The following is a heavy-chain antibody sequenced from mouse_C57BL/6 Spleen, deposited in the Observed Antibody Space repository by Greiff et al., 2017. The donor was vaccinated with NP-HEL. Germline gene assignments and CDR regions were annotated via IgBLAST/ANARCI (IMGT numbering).Heavy chain of an antibody. Sequence: EVQLQQSGAELVRPGASVKLSCTASGFNIKDDYMHWVKQRPEQGLEWIGWIDPENGDTEYASKFQGKATITADPSSNTAYLQLSSLTSEDTAVYYCTTQTAQATSWFAYWGQGTLVTVSA. CDR3: TTQTAQATSWFAY. V-gene: IGHV14-4*01. J-gene: IGHJ3*01. CDR1: GFNIKDDY. CDR2: IDPENGDT. D-gene: IGHD3-2*02.